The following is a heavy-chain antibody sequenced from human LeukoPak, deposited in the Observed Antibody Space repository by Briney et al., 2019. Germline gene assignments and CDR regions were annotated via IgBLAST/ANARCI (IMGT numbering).Heavy chain of an antibody. CDR3: AYNNNLNL. Sequence: GGSSRLSCVVSGSSFSGQWMNWVRQAPGQGLEWVANIKYDGSEKYYVDSVEGRFTISRENANNSLSLQMNSVRAEDTAVYYCAYNNNLNLWGQGALVTVSS. CDR1: GSSFSGQW. V-gene: IGHV3-7*01. J-gene: IGHJ4*02. CDR2: IKYDGSEK. D-gene: IGHD3-10*01.